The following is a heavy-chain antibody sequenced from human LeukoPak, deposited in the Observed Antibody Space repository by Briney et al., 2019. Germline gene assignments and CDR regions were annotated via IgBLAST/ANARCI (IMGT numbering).Heavy chain of an antibody. CDR1: GYTFTSYD. CDR2: MSPNSGDT. D-gene: IGHD7-27*01. J-gene: IGHJ3*02. V-gene: IGHV1-8*01. Sequence: ASVNVSCKASGYTFTSYDFNWVRQATGQRPEWMGWMSPNSGDTGYAQKFQGRVTMTRNTSISTAYMELSSLRSEDTAVYYCARGHWGSRDAFDIWGQGTMVTVSS. CDR3: ARGHWGSRDAFDI.